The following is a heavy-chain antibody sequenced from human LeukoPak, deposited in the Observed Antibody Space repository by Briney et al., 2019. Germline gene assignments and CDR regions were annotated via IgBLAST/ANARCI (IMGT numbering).Heavy chain of an antibody. J-gene: IGHJ4*02. CDR3: ARDSYYYDSSGYCYDYFDY. Sequence: PGGSLRLSCAASGFTFSSYSMNWVRQAPGKGLEWVSSISSSSSYIYYADSVKGRFTISRDNAKNSLYLQMNSLRAEDTAVYYCARDSYYYDSSGYCYDYFDYWGQGTLVTVSS. D-gene: IGHD3-22*01. CDR1: GFTFSSYS. V-gene: IGHV3-21*01. CDR2: ISSSSSYI.